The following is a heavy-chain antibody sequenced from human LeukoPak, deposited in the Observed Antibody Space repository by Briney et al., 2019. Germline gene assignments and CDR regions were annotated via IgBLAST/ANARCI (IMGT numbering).Heavy chain of an antibody. D-gene: IGHD3-22*01. V-gene: IGHV1-46*01. J-gene: IGHJ4*02. CDR3: ARETDSSGPRGGYFDY. CDR2: INPSGGST. Sequence: WASVKVSCKASGYTFTSYYMHWVRQAPGQGLEWMGIINPSGGSTSYAQKFQGRVTMTRDMSTSTVYMELSSLRSEDTAVYYCARETDSSGPRGGYFDYWGQGTLVTVSS. CDR1: GYTFTSYY.